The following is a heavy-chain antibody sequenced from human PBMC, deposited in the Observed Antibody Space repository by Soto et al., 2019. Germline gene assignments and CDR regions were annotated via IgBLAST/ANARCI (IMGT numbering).Heavy chain of an antibody. CDR3: ARGVMDDLMSAVSH. D-gene: IGHD3-16*01. J-gene: IGHJ4*02. CDR2: MHDSRTT. Sequence: QPQLQSSVPGLVRPSQTLSLSCSVSSAAVTRDDYYWNWIRQTPGTGLEWLGAMHDSRTTSYNPSLQTRVTISRDPPKMPVSLKLPSVSASETAGYFCARGVMDDLMSAVSHWGEGIPVTVSS. CDR1: SAAVTRDDYY. V-gene: IGHV4-30-4*01.